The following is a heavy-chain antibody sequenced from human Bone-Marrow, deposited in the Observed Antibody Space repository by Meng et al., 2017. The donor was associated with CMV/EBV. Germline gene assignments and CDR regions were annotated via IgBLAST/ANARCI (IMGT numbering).Heavy chain of an antibody. CDR2: ISAYNGNT. CDR3: ARDRRVPPLQYYYYYGMDV. D-gene: IGHD4/OR15-4a*01. J-gene: IGHJ6*02. Sequence: ASVKVSCKASGYTFTSYSISWVRQAPGQGLEWMGWISAYNGNTNYAQKLQGRVTMTTDTSTSTAYMELRSLRSDDTAVYYCARDRRVPPLQYYYYYGMDVWGQGTTVTVSS. CDR1: GYTFTSYS. V-gene: IGHV1-18*01.